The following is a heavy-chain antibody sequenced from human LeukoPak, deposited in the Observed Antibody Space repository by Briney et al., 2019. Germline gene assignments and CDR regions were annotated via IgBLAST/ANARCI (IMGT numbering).Heavy chain of an antibody. D-gene: IGHD1-26*01. CDR3: ATGGTYYPCIDY. CDR1: GYTFTSSY. CDR2: ISAYNGRT. Sequence: GASVKVSCKASGYTFTSSYINWLRQAPGQRLEWMGWISAYNGRTNYAQKFQGRVTMTTDSSTSTAYMDLTSLRSDDTAVYYCATGGTYYPCIDYWGQGTLVTVSS. V-gene: IGHV1-18*01. J-gene: IGHJ4*02.